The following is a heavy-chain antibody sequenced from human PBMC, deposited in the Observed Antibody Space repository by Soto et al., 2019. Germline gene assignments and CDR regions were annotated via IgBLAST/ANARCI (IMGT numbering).Heavy chain of an antibody. CDR3: ARGSYGAGSDY. D-gene: IGHD3-10*01. Sequence: SETLSLTCNVSGFSISSGFYWGWVRQPPGKGLEWIGYVFRNGSTYYSPSLKSRVTISVDGSKNQFSLKLTSVTAADTGVYYCARGSYGAGSDYRAQGTLDTVSS. J-gene: IGHJ4*02. CDR1: GFSISSGFY. V-gene: IGHV4-38-2*02. CDR2: VFRNGST.